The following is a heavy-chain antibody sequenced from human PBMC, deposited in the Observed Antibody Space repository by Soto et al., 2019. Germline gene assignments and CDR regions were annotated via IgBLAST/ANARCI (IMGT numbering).Heavy chain of an antibody. D-gene: IGHD2-8*01. CDR3: SRSLNA. J-gene: IGHJ5*02. CDR1: GFTFSTYW. Sequence: LRLSCAASGFTFSTYWMDWVRQTPGKGLEWVANINQDGSEKNYVDSVKGRFTISRDNAKNSLYLQMSSLTAEDSALHYCSRSLNAWGQGTLVTVSS. CDR2: INQDGSEK. V-gene: IGHV3-7*01.